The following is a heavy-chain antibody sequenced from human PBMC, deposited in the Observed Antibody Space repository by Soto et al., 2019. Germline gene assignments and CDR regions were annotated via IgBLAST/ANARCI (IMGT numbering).Heavy chain of an antibody. J-gene: IGHJ5*02. Sequence: QITLKESGPTLVKPTQTLTLTCTFSGFSLSTSGVGVGWIRQPPGKALEWLALIYWDDDKRYSPSLKSRLTITKHTSKIQVVLTITNTDPVDTATYYCAHRPHRSLGRWFDPWGQGTLVTVSS. D-gene: IGHD3-10*01. CDR2: IYWDDDK. V-gene: IGHV2-5*02. CDR3: AHRPHRSLGRWFDP. CDR1: GFSLSTSGVG.